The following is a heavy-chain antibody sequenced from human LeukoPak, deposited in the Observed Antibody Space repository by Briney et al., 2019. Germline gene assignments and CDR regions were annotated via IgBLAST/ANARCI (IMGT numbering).Heavy chain of an antibody. CDR3: AKVFGSSIGVPRLDY. CDR1: GFTFSSYN. CDR2: ISSSSSTI. D-gene: IGHD3-10*02. V-gene: IGHV3-48*01. Sequence: GGSLRLSCAASGFTFSSYNMNWVRQAPGKGLEWVSYISSSSSTIYYADSVKGRFTISRDNSKNTLYLQMNSLRAEDTAVYYCAKVFGSSIGVPRLDYWGQGTLVTVSS. J-gene: IGHJ4*02.